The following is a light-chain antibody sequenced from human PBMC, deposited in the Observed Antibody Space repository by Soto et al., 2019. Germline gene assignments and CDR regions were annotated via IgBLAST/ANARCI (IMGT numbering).Light chain of an antibody. CDR1: QSVSSN. CDR2: GAS. V-gene: IGKV3-15*01. CDR3: QPYNNWPLT. J-gene: IGKJ5*01. Sequence: IVMTQSPATLSVSPGERATLSCRASQSVSSNLAWYQQKPGQAPRLLIYGASTRATGIPARFSGSRSGPEFTLTINSLQSEDFAIYYCQPYNNWPLTFGGGTRLEIK.